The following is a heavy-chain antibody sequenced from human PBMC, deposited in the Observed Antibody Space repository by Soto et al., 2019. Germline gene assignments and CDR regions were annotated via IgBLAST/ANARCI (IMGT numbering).Heavy chain of an antibody. CDR1: GFTFSSYS. CDR3: ARPEYSSSSYGMDV. Sequence: GGSLRLSCAASGFTFSSYSMNWVRQAPGKGLEWVSYISSSSSTIYYADSVKGRFTISRDNAKNSLYLQMNNLRDEDTVVYYCARPEYSSSSYGMDVWGQGTTVTVPS. J-gene: IGHJ6*02. D-gene: IGHD6-6*01. V-gene: IGHV3-48*02. CDR2: ISSSSSTI.